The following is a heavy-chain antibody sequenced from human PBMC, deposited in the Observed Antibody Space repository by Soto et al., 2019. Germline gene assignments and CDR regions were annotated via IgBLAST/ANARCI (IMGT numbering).Heavy chain of an antibody. CDR1: GGSISSGGYS. CDR2: IYHSGST. CDR3: ARGLGYCSGASCYAVTWFDP. Sequence: SETLSLTCAVSGGSISSGGYSWSWIRQPPGKGLEWIGYIYHSGSTYYNPSLKSRVTISVDRSKNQFSLKLSSVTAADTAVYYCARGLGYCSGASCYAVTWFDPWGQGTLVTVSS. J-gene: IGHJ5*02. D-gene: IGHD2-15*01. V-gene: IGHV4-30-2*01.